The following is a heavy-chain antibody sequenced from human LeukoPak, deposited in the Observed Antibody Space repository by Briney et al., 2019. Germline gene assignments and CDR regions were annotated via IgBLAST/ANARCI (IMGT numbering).Heavy chain of an antibody. CDR3: ARDHISGYYAY. CDR2: VKQDGSDK. V-gene: IGHV3-7*01. CDR1: GFTFHTYL. J-gene: IGHJ4*02. Sequence: GGSLRLSCAASGFTFHTYLMTWVRQAPGKGLEWVANVKQDGSDKYYADSVKGRFAISRDNAKNSLYLQMNTLTVEDTAIYYCARDHISGYYAYWGQGTLVTVSS.